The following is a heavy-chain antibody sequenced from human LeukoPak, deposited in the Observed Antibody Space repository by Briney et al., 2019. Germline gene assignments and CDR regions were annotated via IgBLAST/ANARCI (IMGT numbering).Heavy chain of an antibody. CDR1: GYTFTGYY. Sequence: ASVKASCKASGYTFTGYYMHWVRQAPGQGLEWMGWINPNSGGTNYAQKFQGRVTMTRDTSISTAYMELSRLRSDDTAVYYCARERSKGSGSSMPGYWGQGTLVTVSS. J-gene: IGHJ4*02. CDR2: INPNSGGT. D-gene: IGHD1-26*01. V-gene: IGHV1-2*02. CDR3: ARERSKGSGSSMPGY.